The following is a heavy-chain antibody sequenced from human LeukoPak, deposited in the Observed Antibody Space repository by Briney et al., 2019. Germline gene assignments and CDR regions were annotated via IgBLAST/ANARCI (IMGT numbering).Heavy chain of an antibody. CDR2: INHSGGT. D-gene: IGHD3-22*01. V-gene: IGHV4-34*01. CDR3: ARGRNYYYDSSGLGPNYYYMDV. Sequence: SETLSLTCAVYGGSFSGYYWSWIRQPPGKGLQWIGEINHSGGTNSNPSLKSRVTISVDTSKTQFSLKLSSVTAADTAVYYCARGRNYYYDSSGLGPNYYYMDVWGKGTTVTVSS. CDR1: GGSFSGYY. J-gene: IGHJ6*03.